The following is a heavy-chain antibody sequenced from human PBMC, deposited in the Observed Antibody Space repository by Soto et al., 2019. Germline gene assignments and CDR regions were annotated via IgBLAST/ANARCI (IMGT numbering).Heavy chain of an antibody. CDR3: ARQPTANWFDP. J-gene: IGHJ5*02. V-gene: IGHV4-39*01. CDR1: GGAISSSSYY. CDR2: IYYSGST. Sequence: QVQLQESGPGLVKPSETLSLTCSVSGGAISSSSYYWGWIRQPPGKGLEWIGSIYYSGSTSYNPSLKSRVTIYADTSKNQFSLKLSSVTAADTAVYYCARQPTANWFDPWGQGTLVTVSS.